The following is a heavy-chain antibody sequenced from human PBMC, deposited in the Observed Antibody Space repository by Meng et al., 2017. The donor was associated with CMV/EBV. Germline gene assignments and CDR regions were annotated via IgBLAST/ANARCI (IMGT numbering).Heavy chain of an antibody. CDR3: ARDNNWGPDY. J-gene: IGHJ4*02. CDR1: GYTFTAHY. D-gene: IGHD7-27*01. Sequence: ASVKVSCKASGYTFTAHYFHWVRQATGQGLEWMGWIHPHRGDTNYAQQFQGRLTLTRDTSINTGYMELTSLTSDDTAVYYCARDNNWGPDYWGQGTLVTVSS. CDR2: IHPHRGDT. V-gene: IGHV1-2*02.